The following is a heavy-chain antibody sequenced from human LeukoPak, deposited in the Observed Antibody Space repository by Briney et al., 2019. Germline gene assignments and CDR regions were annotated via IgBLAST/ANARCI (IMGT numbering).Heavy chain of an antibody. CDR1: GYTFTDYY. J-gene: IGHJ4*02. Sequence: GASVKVSCKASGYTFTDYYMHWVRQAPGQGLEWMGRINPNSGGTDYAQKSQGRVTMTRDTSISTAYMELSSLTSDDTAIYYCARGRTPAGGRVLDGYWGQGTLVTVSS. CDR2: INPNSGGT. D-gene: IGHD6-13*01. CDR3: ARGRTPAGGRVLDGY. V-gene: IGHV1-2*06.